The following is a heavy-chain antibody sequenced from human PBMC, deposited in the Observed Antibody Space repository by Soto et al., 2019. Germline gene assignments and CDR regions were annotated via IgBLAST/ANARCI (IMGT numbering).Heavy chain of an antibody. V-gene: IGHV4-30-4*01. Sequence: SETLSLTCTVSGGSISSGDYYWSWIRQPPGKGLEWIGYIYYSGSTYYNPSLKSRVTISVDTSKNQFSLKLSSVTAADTAVYYCARVSAIAQLFVRRWEYYFDYWGQGSLVTVSS. J-gene: IGHJ4*02. CDR3: ARVSAIAQLFVRRWEYYFDY. CDR1: GGSISSGDYY. CDR2: IYYSGST. D-gene: IGHD1-26*01.